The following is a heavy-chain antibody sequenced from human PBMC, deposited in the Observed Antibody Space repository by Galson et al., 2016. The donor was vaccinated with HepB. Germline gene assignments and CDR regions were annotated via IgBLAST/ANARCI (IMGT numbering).Heavy chain of an antibody. Sequence: SLRLSCAASGFKFNTYWMCWVRRAPGKGLEWVANIKQDGSEKNYVDSVKGRFTISRDNAKNSLYLQMNSLRVEDTAVYYCARSGYSGYDIDYWGQGTLVTVSS. CDR3: ARSGYSGYDIDY. CDR2: IKQDGSEK. CDR1: GFKFNTYW. J-gene: IGHJ4*02. D-gene: IGHD5-12*01. V-gene: IGHV3-7*01.